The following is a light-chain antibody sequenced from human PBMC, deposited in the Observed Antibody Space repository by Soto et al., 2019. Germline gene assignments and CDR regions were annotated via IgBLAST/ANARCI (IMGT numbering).Light chain of an antibody. Sequence: IVLNQSPGTMSLSPGERATLSCRPSQSVSSSYLAWYQQKPGQAPRLLIYGASSRATGIPDRFSGSGSGTDFTLTISRLEPEDFAVYYCQQYGSSPTTFGQGTKVDIK. CDR2: GAS. V-gene: IGKV3-20*01. CDR1: QSVSSSY. CDR3: QQYGSSPTT. J-gene: IGKJ1*01.